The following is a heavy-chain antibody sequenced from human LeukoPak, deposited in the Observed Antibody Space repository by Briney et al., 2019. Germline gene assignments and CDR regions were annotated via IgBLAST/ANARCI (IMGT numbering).Heavy chain of an antibody. CDR2: ISQSGST. J-gene: IGHJ4*02. Sequence: SETLSLTCAVYSGSFSNYYWSWIRQPPGKGLEWIGEISQSGSTNYNPSLKSRVTISVDTSKNHFSLKLSSVTAADTAVYYCARGALKWELPPIRARKSYYFDYWGQGTLVTVSS. V-gene: IGHV4-34*01. CDR3: ARGALKWELPPIRARKSYYFDY. CDR1: SGSFSNYY. D-gene: IGHD1-26*01.